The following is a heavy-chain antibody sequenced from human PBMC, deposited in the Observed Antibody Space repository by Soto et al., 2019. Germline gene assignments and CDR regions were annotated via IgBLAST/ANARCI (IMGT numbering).Heavy chain of an antibody. CDR2: IYPGDSDT. V-gene: IGHV5-51*01. D-gene: IGHD6-6*01. J-gene: IGHJ4*02. Sequence: GESLKISCKGSGYSFTSYWIGWVRQMPGKGLEWMGIIYPGDSDTRYSPSFQGQVTISADKSISTAYLQWSSLKASDTAMYYCARQPARPPSPFYFDYWGQGTLVTVSS. CDR3: ARQPARPPSPFYFDY. CDR1: GYSFTSYW.